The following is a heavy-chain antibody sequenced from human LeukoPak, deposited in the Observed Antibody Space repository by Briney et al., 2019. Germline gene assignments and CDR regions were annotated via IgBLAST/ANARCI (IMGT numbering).Heavy chain of an antibody. CDR1: GFTFSNYR. CDR2: ISPDEINT. V-gene: IGHV3-74*01. Sequence: GGSLRLSCAASGFTFSNYRMHWVRQGPGKGLVWVSRISPDEINTNYADSVKGRFTISRDNAKNTLYLQMNSLRAEDTAVYYCAKDRIAGTSDAFDIWGQGTMVTVSS. CDR3: AKDRIAGTSDAFDI. J-gene: IGHJ3*02. D-gene: IGHD6-13*01.